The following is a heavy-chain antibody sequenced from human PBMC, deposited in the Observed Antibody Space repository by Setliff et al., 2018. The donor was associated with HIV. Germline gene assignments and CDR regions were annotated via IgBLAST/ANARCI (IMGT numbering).Heavy chain of an antibody. CDR1: GGSISSYY. V-gene: IGHV4-59*08. J-gene: IGHJ4*02. D-gene: IGHD3-22*01. Sequence: SETLSLTCTVSGGSISSYYWSWIRQPPGKGLEWMGYMYYSGSTNYNPSLKSRVTMSVDTSKNQFSLNLRSVTAADTAVYYCARGARYAYYYESSGYYRHFDYWGQGTLVTVSS. CDR3: ARGARYAYYYESSGYYRHFDY. CDR2: MYYSGST.